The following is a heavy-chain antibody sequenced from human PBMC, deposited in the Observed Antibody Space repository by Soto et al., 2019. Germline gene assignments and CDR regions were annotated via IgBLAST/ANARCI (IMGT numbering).Heavy chain of an antibody. CDR1: GGTFRNYA. J-gene: IGHJ3*02. CDR3: ARGIRVGELSFPWAFHI. CDR2: IIPILDTT. D-gene: IGHD3-16*02. Sequence: GASVKVSCKASGGTFRNYAVTWVRQAPGQGLECMGGIIPILDTTNYAQKFQGRVTITADDSTSTAYMELSSLTSEDTAMYFCARGIRVGELSFPWAFHIWGQGTMVTVSS. V-gene: IGHV1-69*13.